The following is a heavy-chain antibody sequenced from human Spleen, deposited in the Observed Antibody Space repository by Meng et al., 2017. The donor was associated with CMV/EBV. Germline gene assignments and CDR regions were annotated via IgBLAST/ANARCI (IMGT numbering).Heavy chain of an antibody. D-gene: IGHD3-10*01. CDR3: ARRGSTPLYYGMDV. J-gene: IGHJ6*02. V-gene: IGHV3-23*03. CDR1: GFTFSSYA. Sequence: GGSLRLSCAASGFTFSSYAMSWVRQAPGKGLEWVSVIYAGAGSTDYADSVKGRFTISRDNSKNTLYLQMNSLRAEDTAVYYCARRGSTPLYYGMDVWGQGTTVTVSS. CDR2: IYAGAGST.